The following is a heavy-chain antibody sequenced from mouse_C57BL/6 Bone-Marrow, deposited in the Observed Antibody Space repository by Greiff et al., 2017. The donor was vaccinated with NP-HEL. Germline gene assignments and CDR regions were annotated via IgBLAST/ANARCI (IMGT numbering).Heavy chain of an antibody. CDR1: GFTFSDYY. CDR3: AREGGLRRRTYAMDY. J-gene: IGHJ4*01. D-gene: IGHD2-4*01. V-gene: IGHV5-16*01. Sequence: EVMLVESEGGLVQPGSSMKLSCTASGFTFSDYYMAWVRQVPEKGLEWVANINYDGSSTYYLDSLKSRFIISRDNAKNILYLQMSRLKSEDTATYYCAREGGLRRRTYAMDYGGQGTSITVSA. CDR2: INYDGSST.